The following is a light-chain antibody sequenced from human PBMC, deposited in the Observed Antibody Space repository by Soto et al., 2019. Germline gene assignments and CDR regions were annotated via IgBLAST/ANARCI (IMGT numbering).Light chain of an antibody. V-gene: IGKV4-1*01. CDR1: QSVLYSSNNKNY. CDR3: QQYYSTPL. Sequence: DIVMTQSPDSLAVSLGERATINCKSSQSVLYSSNNKNYLAWYQQKPGQPPKLLIYWASTRESGVPDRFSGSGSGTDFTLTISSLQAEDVAVYYCQQYYSTPLFGQGTKVDIX. CDR2: WAS. J-gene: IGKJ1*01.